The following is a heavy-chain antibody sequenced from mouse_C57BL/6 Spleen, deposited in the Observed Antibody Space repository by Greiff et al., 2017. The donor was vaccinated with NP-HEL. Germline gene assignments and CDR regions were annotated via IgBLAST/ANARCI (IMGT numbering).Heavy chain of an antibody. CDR1: GYTFTDYN. CDR2: INPNNGGT. J-gene: IGHJ4*01. V-gene: IGHV1-22*01. CDR3: AHDGYYVYYAMDY. Sequence: VQLQQSGPELVKPGASVKMSCKASGYTFTDYNMHWVKQSHGKSLEWIGYINPNNGGTSYNQKFKGKATLTVNKSSSTAYMELRSLTSEDSAVYYCAHDGYYVYYAMDYWGQGTSVTVSS. D-gene: IGHD2-3*01.